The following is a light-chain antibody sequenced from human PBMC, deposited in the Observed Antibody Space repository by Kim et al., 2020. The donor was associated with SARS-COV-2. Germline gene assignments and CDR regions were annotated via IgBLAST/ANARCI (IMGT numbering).Light chain of an antibody. CDR1: KRVNDN. Sequence: GSPAERVTLSCRSTKRVNDNLAWYQQKPGQPPRLLVYGGSVTPTYIPARFSGSGSKTEYTLTVTSLQSEDFAIYYCQQYDEWPWTFGQGTKVDIK. CDR2: GGS. J-gene: IGKJ1*01. V-gene: IGKV3-15*01. CDR3: QQYDEWPWT.